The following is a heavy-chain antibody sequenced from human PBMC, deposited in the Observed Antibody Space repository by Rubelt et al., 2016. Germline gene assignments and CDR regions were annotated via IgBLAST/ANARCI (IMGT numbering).Heavy chain of an antibody. V-gene: IGHV3-21*01. CDR3: AGTYYYDSSGYKLDY. CDR2: ISSSSSYI. CDR1: GFNFNNNA. D-gene: IGHD3-22*01. J-gene: IGHJ4*02. Sequence: EVQLLESGGGLVQPGGSLRLSCVASGFNFNNNAMSWVRQAPGKGLEWVSPISSSSSYIYYADSVKGRFTIPRDNAKNSLYLQMNSRRAEDTAVYYCAGTYYYDSSGYKLDYWGQGTLVTVSS.